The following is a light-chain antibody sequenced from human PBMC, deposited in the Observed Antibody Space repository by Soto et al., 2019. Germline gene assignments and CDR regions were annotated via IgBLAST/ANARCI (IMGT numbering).Light chain of an antibody. Sequence: QSSPPQPPSASVSRGHSFTISFSGSGGDIVRYDFFSRYQQYQVKVPKLLIYEVDKRPSGVPDRFSGSKSVDMADLTVSGLRPEDEAHHHCSAYAGGNIMIFRGGTK. CDR3: SAYAGGNIMI. J-gene: IGLJ2*01. CDR2: EVD. CDR1: GGDIVRYDF. V-gene: IGLV2-8*01.